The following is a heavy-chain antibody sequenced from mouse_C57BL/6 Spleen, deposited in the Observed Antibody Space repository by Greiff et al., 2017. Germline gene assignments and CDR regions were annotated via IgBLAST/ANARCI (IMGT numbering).Heavy chain of an antibody. Sequence: VKLVESGPELVKPGASVKISCKASGYAFSSSWMNWVKQRPGKGLEWIGRIYPGDGDTNYNGKFQGKATLTADTSSSTAYMQLSSLTSEDSAVYFCAREITSVQGGYFDVWGTGTTVTVSS. J-gene: IGHJ1*03. CDR3: AREITSVQGGYFDV. CDR2: IYPGDGDT. CDR1: GYAFSSSW. V-gene: IGHV1-82*01. D-gene: IGHD1-1*01.